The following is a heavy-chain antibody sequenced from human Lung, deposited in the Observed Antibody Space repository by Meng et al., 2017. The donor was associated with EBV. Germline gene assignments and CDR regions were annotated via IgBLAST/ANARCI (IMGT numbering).Heavy chain of an antibody. V-gene: IGHV4-34*02. CDR1: GGSFSGYY. Sequence: QARLQQWGAGLLKPSETLSLRVAFSGGSFSGYYWSWIRQPPGKGLEWIGEINHSGSTNYNPSLKSRVTISVDTSKNQFSLKLSSVTAADTAVYYCAATVNDGYFDYWGQGTLVTVSS. CDR2: INHSGST. CDR3: AATVNDGYFDY. D-gene: IGHD4-11*01. J-gene: IGHJ4*02.